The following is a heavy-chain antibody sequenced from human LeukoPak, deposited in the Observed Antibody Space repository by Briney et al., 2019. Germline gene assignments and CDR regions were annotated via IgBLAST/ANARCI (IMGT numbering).Heavy chain of an antibody. J-gene: IGHJ3*02. D-gene: IGHD1-26*01. Sequence: GGSLRLSCAASGFTFSDYNMRWIRQAPGKGLEWVSSISRSGSTKYYADSVKGRFTISRDNAKNSLFLQMNSLRAEDTAVYYCAKPKYSGSYFVEAAAFDIWGQGTMVTVSS. V-gene: IGHV3-11*01. CDR2: ISRSGSTK. CDR3: AKPKYSGSYFVEAAAFDI. CDR1: GFTFSDYN.